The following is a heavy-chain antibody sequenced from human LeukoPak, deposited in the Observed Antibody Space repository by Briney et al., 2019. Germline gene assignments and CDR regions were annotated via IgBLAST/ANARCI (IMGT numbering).Heavy chain of an antibody. J-gene: IGHJ4*02. CDR3: ARRAGAYSHPYDY. Sequence: GGSLRLSCAASGFTFSSYAMHWVRQAPGKGLEWVSFIYNSSRIHYSDSVKGRFTISRDNSKNTLYLQMNSLRAEDTAVYYCARRAGAYSHPYDYWGQGTLVTVSS. D-gene: IGHD4/OR15-4a*01. CDR2: IYNSSRI. CDR1: GFTFSSYA. V-gene: IGHV3-53*01.